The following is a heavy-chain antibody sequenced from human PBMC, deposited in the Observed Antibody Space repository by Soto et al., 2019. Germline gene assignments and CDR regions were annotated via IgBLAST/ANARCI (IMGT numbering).Heavy chain of an antibody. V-gene: IGHV3-23*01. CDR3: ARDFGYNYGYDAFDI. D-gene: IGHD5-18*01. Sequence: EVQLLESGGGSVQPGGSLRLSCAASGFTFSSYTMSWVRQAPGKGLEWVSGISGSGGSTYYVDSVKGRFTISRDNSKNTLYLQINSLRAEDTAVYYCARDFGYNYGYDAFDIWGQGTMVTVSS. J-gene: IGHJ3*02. CDR2: ISGSGGST. CDR1: GFTFSSYT.